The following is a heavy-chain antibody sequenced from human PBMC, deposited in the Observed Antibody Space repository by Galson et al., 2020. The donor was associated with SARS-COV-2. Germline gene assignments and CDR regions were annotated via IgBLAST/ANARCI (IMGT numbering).Heavy chain of an antibody. Sequence: KASETLSLTCSVYGGSISDYYWTWIRQPPGMGLEYIGYIYHSGSTNYNPSLRSRVTMSIDTSKNQFSLKVRSLTAADTAVYYCARLSSSWYEGFDYWGQGTLVTVSS. J-gene: IGHJ4*02. CDR3: ARLSSSWYEGFDY. V-gene: IGHV4-59*01. D-gene: IGHD6-13*01. CDR2: IYHSGST. CDR1: GGSISDYY.